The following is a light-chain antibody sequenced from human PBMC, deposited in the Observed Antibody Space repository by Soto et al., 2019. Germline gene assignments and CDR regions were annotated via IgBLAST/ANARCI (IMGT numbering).Light chain of an antibody. Sequence: QSALTQPASVSGSAGQSITISCSGTMRDVGAYNLVSWYQQHPGTAPKLIIYEVRNRPSGISSRFSCSRSGNTASLTISGLQSEDEGDYYCSAYTARSTLVFGGGTNVTVL. CDR1: MRDVGAYNL. J-gene: IGLJ3*02. CDR3: SAYTARSTLV. V-gene: IGLV2-14*01. CDR2: EVR.